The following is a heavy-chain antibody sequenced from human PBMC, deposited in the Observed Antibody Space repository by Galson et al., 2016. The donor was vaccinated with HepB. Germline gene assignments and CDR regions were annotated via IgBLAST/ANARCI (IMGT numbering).Heavy chain of an antibody. Sequence: SLRLSCAASGFTVSSNYMTWVRQAPGKGPEWVSVIYSGGSTSYADSVKGRFTISRDSSKNTLYLQMNSLRPEDTAEYYCARRSDSLLVVTGDCWGQGTLVTVSS. CDR1: GFTVSSNY. CDR2: IYSGGST. CDR3: ARRSDSLLVVTGDC. D-gene: IGHD2-8*02. J-gene: IGHJ4*02. V-gene: IGHV3-66*02.